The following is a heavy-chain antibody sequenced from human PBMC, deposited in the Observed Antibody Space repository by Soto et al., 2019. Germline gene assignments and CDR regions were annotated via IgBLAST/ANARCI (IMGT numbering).Heavy chain of an antibody. J-gene: IGHJ4*02. CDR3: ARYRFTATWSKFDY. CDR2: VSHRGNT. D-gene: IGHD3-16*02. CDR1: GVFIASDAYY. V-gene: IGHV4-31*11. Sequence: TLSLTCGVSGVFIASDAYYWGWIRHHPGKGLEWIGYVSHRGNTYYNPSLKSRLTISLDTSKNQFYLHLTSVTAADTAVYYCARYRFTATWSKFDYWGQGTQVTVSS.